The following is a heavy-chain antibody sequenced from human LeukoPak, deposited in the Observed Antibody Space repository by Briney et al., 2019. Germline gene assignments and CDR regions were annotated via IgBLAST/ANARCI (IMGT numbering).Heavy chain of an antibody. D-gene: IGHD6-13*01. J-gene: IGHJ4*02. CDR3: ARLTSLGVSAALFFGS. CDR1: GYGFSSYW. CDR2: IYPGDSDT. V-gene: IGHV5-51*01. Sequence: GESLKISCQGSGYGFSSYWIAWVRQMPGKGLDWLGVIYPGDSDTRYSPTFQGQVTISVDKSVNNAYLQWTSLEASDSGIYYCARLTSLGVSAALFFGSWGQGTLVTVSS.